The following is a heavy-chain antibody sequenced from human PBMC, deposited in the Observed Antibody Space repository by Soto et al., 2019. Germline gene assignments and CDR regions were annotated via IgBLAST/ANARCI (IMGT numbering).Heavy chain of an antibody. J-gene: IGHJ4*02. D-gene: IGHD6-19*01. CDR3: AADRGSGWDFDY. CDR1: GFTFTSSA. V-gene: IGHV1-58*01. Sequence: SVKVSCKASGFTFTSSAVQWVRQARGQRLEWIGWIVVGSGNTNYAQKFQERVTITRDMSTSTAYMELSSLRSEDTAVYYCAADRGSGWDFDYWGQGTLVPVSS. CDR2: IVVGSGNT.